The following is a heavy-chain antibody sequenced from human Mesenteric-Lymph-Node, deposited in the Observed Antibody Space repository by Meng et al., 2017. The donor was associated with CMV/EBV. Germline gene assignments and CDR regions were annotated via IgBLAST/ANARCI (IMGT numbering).Heavy chain of an antibody. CDR2: LSGNGGTT. D-gene: IGHD2-2*01. V-gene: IGHV3-23*01. CDR1: GFTFSRYG. CDR3: AKGFAIIVVPAVMFY. Sequence: SGFTFSRYGMSWVRQAPGKGLEWVSALSGNGGTTYYAGSVKGRFTISRDNSKNTLYLQMNSLRAEDTAVYYCAKGFAIIVVPAVMFYWGQGTLVTVSS. J-gene: IGHJ4*02.